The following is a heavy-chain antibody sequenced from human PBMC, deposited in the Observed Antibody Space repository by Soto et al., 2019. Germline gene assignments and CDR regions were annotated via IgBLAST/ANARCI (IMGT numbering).Heavy chain of an antibody. Sequence: QVQLVESGGGVVQPGRSLRLSCAASGFTFSSYAMHWVRQAPGKGLEWVAVISYDGSNKYYAASVKGRISIPRDNSKNTLYLQMNSLRAEDTAVYYCARDYYRFNSGYGFSMYVWGQGTTVTVSS. CDR1: GFTFSSYA. J-gene: IGHJ6*02. D-gene: IGHD5-12*01. CDR3: ARDYYRFNSGYGFSMYV. V-gene: IGHV3-30-3*01. CDR2: ISYDGSNK.